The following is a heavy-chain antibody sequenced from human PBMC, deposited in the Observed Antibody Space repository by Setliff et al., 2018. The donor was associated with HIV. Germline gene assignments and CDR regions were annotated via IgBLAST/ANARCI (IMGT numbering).Heavy chain of an antibody. CDR3: ARLSCSSNSCPFDY. D-gene: IGHD2-2*01. CDR2: VYYSGTT. V-gene: IGHV4-39*06. Sequence: LSLTCSVSDGSMTSGSYYWGWIRQPPGKGLEWIGSVYYSGTTYYNPSLKSRLRMSVDTSKNQLTLKVIYMTAADTAVYYCARLSCSSNSCPFDYWVQGALVTVSS. J-gene: IGHJ4*02. CDR1: DGSMTSGSYY.